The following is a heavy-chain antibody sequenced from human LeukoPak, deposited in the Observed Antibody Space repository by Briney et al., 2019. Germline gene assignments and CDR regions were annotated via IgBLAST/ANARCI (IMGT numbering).Heavy chain of an antibody. J-gene: IGHJ4*02. V-gene: IGHV4-59*01. CDR2: IYYSGST. CDR1: GGSISSYY. CDR3: ARDRGNYYYDSSGFDY. Sequence: SETLSLTCTVSGGSISSYYWSWIRQPSGKGLEWIGYIYYSGSTNYNPSLKSRVTISVDTSKNQFSLKLSSVTAADTAVYYCARDRGNYYYDSSGFDYWGQGTLVTVSS. D-gene: IGHD3-22*01.